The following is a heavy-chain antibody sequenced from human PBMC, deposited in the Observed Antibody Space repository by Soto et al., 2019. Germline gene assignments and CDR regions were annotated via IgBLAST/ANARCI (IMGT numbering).Heavy chain of an antibody. Sequence: ASVKVSCKASGYTFTSYYMHWVRQAPGQGLEWMGIINPSGGSTSYAQKFQGRVTMTRDTSTSTVYMELSSLRSEDTAVYYCARGTKETIFVVVIDYWGQETLVTVSS. J-gene: IGHJ4*02. CDR1: GYTFTSYY. V-gene: IGHV1-46*01. D-gene: IGHD3-3*01. CDR2: INPSGGST. CDR3: ARGTKETIFVVVIDY.